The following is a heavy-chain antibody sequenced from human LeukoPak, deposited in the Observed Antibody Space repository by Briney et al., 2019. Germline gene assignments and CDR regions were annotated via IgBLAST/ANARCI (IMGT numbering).Heavy chain of an antibody. D-gene: IGHD4/OR15-4a*01. J-gene: IGHJ4*02. CDR2: VYYSGST. Sequence: SETLSLTGTVSGGSFSSYYWSWIRQPPGKGLQWIGYVYYSGSTNYNPSLKSRVTMSIDASRNQFSLKLSSVTAADTAVYYCARGRLWTWDYWGQGTLVTVSS. CDR3: ARGRLWTWDY. V-gene: IGHV4-59*08. CDR1: GGSFSSYY.